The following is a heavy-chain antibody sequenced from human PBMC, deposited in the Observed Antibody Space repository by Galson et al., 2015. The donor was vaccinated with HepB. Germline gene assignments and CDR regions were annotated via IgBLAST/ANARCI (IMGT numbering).Heavy chain of an antibody. CDR1: GFIFRSYG. CDR2: ISGSDDST. Sequence: SLRLSCAASGFIFRSYGMHWVRQAPGKGLEWVSAISGSDDSTYFADSGKGRFSIFRDNSKNTLYLQLNSLRAEDTAVYYCAAHTADGESTFDFWGQGTLVTVSS. V-gene: IGHV3-23*01. J-gene: IGHJ4*02. D-gene: IGHD4-17*01. CDR3: AAHTADGESTFDF.